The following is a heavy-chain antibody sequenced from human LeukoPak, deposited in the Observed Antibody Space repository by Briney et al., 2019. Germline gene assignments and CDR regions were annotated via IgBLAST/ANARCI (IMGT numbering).Heavy chain of an antibody. CDR1: GFTFRNYW. V-gene: IGHV3-74*01. J-gene: IGHJ4*02. Sequence: GGSLRLSCAASGFTFRNYWMHWVRQAPGQGLVWVSRINSDGSSRNYADSVKGRFTISRDNAKNTLYLQINSLRAEDTAVYYCARASSHRIAAGGDYWGQGTLVTVSS. CDR2: INSDGSSR. CDR3: ARASSHRIAAGGDY. D-gene: IGHD6-13*01.